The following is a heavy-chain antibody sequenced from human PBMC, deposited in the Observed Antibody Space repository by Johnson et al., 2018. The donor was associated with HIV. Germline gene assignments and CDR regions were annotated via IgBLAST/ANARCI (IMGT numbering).Heavy chain of an antibody. J-gene: IGHJ3*02. CDR1: GFTFDDYA. V-gene: IGHV3-9*01. Sequence: VQLVESGGGLGQPGRSLRLSCAASGFTFDDYAMHWVRQAPGKGLEWVSGISWNSASIGYADSVKGRFTISRDNAKNSLYLQMSSLSAEDTALYYCAKDMGGNWNYDAFDIWGQGTMVTVSS. CDR3: AKDMGGNWNYDAFDI. CDR2: ISWNSASI. D-gene: IGHD1-7*01.